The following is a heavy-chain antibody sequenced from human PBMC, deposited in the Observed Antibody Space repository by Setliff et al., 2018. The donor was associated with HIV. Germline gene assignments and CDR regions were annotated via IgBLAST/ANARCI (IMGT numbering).Heavy chain of an antibody. CDR1: GGSISSGSYY. J-gene: IGHJ4*02. Sequence: SETLSLTCTVSGGSISSGSYYWSWIRQPPGKGLEWIGYIYTSGSTNYNPSLKSRVTISVDTSKNQFSLKLSSVTAADTAVYYCARMAPYDSSGYYSFFDYWGQGTLVTVSS. CDR2: IYTSGST. CDR3: ARMAPYDSSGYYSFFDY. D-gene: IGHD3-22*01. V-gene: IGHV4-61*01.